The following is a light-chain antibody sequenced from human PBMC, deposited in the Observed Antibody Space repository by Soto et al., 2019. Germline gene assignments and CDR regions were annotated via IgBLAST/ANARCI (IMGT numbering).Light chain of an antibody. Sequence: QSALTQPASVSGSPGQSITISCTGTSSDVGAYNYVSWYQQHPGKAPKLMIYEVSNRPSGVSNRFAGSKSGNTASLTISGIQAEDEGDYYCSSYTSGSPWVFGGGTKVTVL. CDR2: EVS. J-gene: IGLJ3*02. V-gene: IGLV2-14*01. CDR1: SSDVGAYNY. CDR3: SSYTSGSPWV.